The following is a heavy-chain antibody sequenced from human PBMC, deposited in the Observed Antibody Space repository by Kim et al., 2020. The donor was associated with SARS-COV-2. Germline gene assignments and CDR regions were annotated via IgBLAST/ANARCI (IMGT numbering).Heavy chain of an antibody. CDR2: IRSKANGYAT. D-gene: IGHD2-21*02. Sequence: GGSLRLSCAASGFTFSGSAVHWVRQASGKGLEWVGRIRSKANGYATAYSESVKGRFTVSRDDSKNTAYLQMNSLKIEDTAVYFCITTCGGDCPWGQGTLVTVSS. CDR1: GFTFSGSA. CDR3: ITTCGGDCP. V-gene: IGHV3-73*01. J-gene: IGHJ5*02.